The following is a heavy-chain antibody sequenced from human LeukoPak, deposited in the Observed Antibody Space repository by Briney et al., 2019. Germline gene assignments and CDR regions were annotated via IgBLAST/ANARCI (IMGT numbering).Heavy chain of an antibody. J-gene: IGHJ3*02. CDR3: AKAQYDYVWGSYRYGDAFDI. V-gene: IGHV4-59*01. Sequence: SETLSLTCTVSGGSISSYCWSWIRQPPGKGLEWIGYIYYSGSTNYNPSLKSRVTISVDTSKNQFSLKLSSVTAADTAVYYCAKAQYDYVWGSYRYGDAFDIWGQGTMVTVSS. D-gene: IGHD3-16*02. CDR1: GGSISSYC. CDR2: IYYSGST.